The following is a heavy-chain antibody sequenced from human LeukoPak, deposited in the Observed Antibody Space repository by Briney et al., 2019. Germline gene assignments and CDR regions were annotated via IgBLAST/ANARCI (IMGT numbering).Heavy chain of an antibody. Sequence: SETPSLTCAVYGGSFSGYYWSWIRQPPGKGLEWIGEINHSGSTNYNRSLKSQVTISVDTSKNQFSLKLSSVTAADTAVYYCARVREDIVVVPAAPVGGSNWFDPWGQGTLVTVSS. D-gene: IGHD2-2*01. CDR1: GGSFSGYY. CDR3: ARVREDIVVVPAAPVGGSNWFDP. CDR2: INHSGST. V-gene: IGHV4-34*01. J-gene: IGHJ5*02.